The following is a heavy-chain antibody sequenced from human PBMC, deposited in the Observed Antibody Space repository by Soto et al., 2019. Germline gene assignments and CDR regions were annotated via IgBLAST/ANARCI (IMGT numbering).Heavy chain of an antibody. V-gene: IGHV5-51*01. J-gene: IGHJ4*02. CDR1: GNIFTNYW. CDR2: ISPGDSNT. D-gene: IGHD3-16*01. Sequence: PGESLKISCKGTGNIFTNYWVGWVRQRPGKGLEWMGIISPGDSNTRYSPSFEGQVTFSADRSFTTAYLQWSSLRASDTAIYYCAKLSTRHGFTFLDYWGQGTRVTVSS. CDR3: AKLSTRHGFTFLDY.